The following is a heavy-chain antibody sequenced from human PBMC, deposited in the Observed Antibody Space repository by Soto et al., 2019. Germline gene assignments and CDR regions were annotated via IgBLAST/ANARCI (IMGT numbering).Heavy chain of an antibody. D-gene: IGHD2-15*01. V-gene: IGHV3-30*03. CDR2: ISYDGSNK. J-gene: IGHJ3*02. CDR1: GFTFSSYG. Sequence: QVQLVESEGGVVQPGRSLRLSCAASGFTFSSYGMHWVRQAPGKGLEWVAVISYDGSNKYYADSVKGRFTISRDNSKNTLYLQMNSLRAEDTAVYYCATGYCSGGSCYSADAFDIWGQGTMVTVSS. CDR3: ATGYCSGGSCYSADAFDI.